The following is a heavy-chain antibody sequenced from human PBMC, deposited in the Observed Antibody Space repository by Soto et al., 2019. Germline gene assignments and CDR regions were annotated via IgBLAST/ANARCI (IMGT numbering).Heavy chain of an antibody. D-gene: IGHD3-3*01. CDR1: GFSLTTSGVG. Sequence: QITLNESGPTVVRPTETLTLTCRFSGFSLTTSGVGVGWIRQSPGKAPEWLALIYWDDDKRYSAALKSRLTITKDTSKNQVVLTVSVLDPTDTATYYCAHRVLRTVFGLVTTTAIYFDFWGQGTLVAVSS. CDR2: IYWDDDK. V-gene: IGHV2-5*02. J-gene: IGHJ4*02. CDR3: AHRVLRTVFGLVTTTAIYFDF.